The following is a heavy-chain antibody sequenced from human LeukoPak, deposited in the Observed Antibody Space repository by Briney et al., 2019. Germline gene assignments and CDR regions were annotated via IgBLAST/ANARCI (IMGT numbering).Heavy chain of an antibody. Sequence: SETLSLTCTVSGGSISSYYWSWIRQPAGKGLEWIGRIYTTGSTNYNPPLKSRVTMSVDTSKNQFSLKLSSVTAADTAVYYCARDALHYYDSSGSYSDYWGQGTLVTVSS. CDR2: IYTTGST. CDR3: ARDALHYYDSSGSYSDY. V-gene: IGHV4-4*07. D-gene: IGHD3-22*01. J-gene: IGHJ4*02. CDR1: GGSISSYY.